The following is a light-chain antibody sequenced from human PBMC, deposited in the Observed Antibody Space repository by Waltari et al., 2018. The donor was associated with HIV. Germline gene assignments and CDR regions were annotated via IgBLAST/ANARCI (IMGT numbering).Light chain of an antibody. CDR1: SLKTYY. V-gene: IGLV3-19*01. CDR3: QSRDTHNTHVI. CDR2: DKH. Sequence: SSELTQDPVASVALGPTVTITCRGDSLKTYYATWYQCKPPHAPTLSIYDKHKRPSGIPDRISGSSSSNTAALTITGAQAEDEADHFCQSRDTHNTHVIFGGGTKLSVL. J-gene: IGLJ2*01.